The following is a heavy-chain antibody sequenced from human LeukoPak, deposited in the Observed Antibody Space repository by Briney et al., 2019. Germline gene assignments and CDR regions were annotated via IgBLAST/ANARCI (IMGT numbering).Heavy chain of an antibody. D-gene: IGHD6-13*01. CDR1: GFTFSSYA. CDR2: ISGSGGST. Sequence: GGSLRLSCAASGFTFSSYAMSWVRQAPGKGLEWVSGISGSGGSTYYADSVKGRFTISRDNSKNTLYLQMNSLRAEDMAVYYCAKVRSIVAAGTVDYWGREPWSPSPQ. CDR3: AKVRSIVAAGTVDY. J-gene: IGHJ4*02. V-gene: IGHV3-23*01.